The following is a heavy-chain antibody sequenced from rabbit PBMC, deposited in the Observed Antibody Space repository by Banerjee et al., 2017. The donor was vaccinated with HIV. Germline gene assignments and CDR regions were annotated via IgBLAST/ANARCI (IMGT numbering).Heavy chain of an antibody. V-gene: IGHV1S40*01. CDR3: ARDLAGVIGWNFDL. Sequence: QSLEESGGDLVKPGASLTLTCTASGFSFSSNYMCWVRQAPGKGLELIACIYAGSSSSTWYASWVNGRFTISRTSSTTVALQMTSLTAADTATYFCARDLAGVIGWNFDLWGQGTLVTVS. J-gene: IGHJ4*01. CDR1: GFSFSSNY. CDR2: IYAGSSSST. D-gene: IGHD4-1*01.